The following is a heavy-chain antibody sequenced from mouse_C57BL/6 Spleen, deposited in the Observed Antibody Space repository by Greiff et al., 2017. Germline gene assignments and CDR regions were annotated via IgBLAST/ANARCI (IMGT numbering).Heavy chain of an antibody. D-gene: IGHD3-1*01. CDR2: IDPSDSYT. V-gene: IGHV1-50*01. J-gene: IGHJ1*03. CDR1: GYTFTSYW. CDR3: AARGSYWYFDV. Sequence: VQLQQPGAELVKPGASVKLSCKASGYTFTSYWMQWVKQRPGQGLAWIGEIDPSDSYTNYNQKFKGKATLTVDTSSSTAYMQLSSLTSEDSAVYYCAARGSYWYFDVWGTGTTVTVSS.